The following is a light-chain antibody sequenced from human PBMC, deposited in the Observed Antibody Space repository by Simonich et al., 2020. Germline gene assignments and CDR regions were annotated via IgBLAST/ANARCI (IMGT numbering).Light chain of an antibody. CDR3: QSYDSSHVV. Sequence: QSVLTQPPSVSGAPGQRVTISCPGSSSNIGAGYVVHWYQQLPGTAPKLLIYGNSDRPSGVPDRFSGSKSGTSASLAITGLQAEDEADYYCQSYDSSHVVFGGGTKLTVL. J-gene: IGLJ2*01. V-gene: IGLV1-40*01. CDR2: GNS. CDR1: SSNIGAGYV.